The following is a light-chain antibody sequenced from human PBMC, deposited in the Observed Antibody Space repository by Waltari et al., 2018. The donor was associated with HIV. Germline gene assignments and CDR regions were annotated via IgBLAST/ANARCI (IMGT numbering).Light chain of an antibody. CDR2: NNN. CDR1: SSNIGSNT. V-gene: IGLV1-44*01. CDR3: AAWDVSLNGVI. Sequence: QSVLTQPPSASGTPGQRVTISCSGSSSNIGSNTLNWYHQLPGTAPKLLIYNNNQRPSGVPDRFSGSKSGTSASLAISGLQSEDEADYYCAAWDVSLNGVIFGGGTKLTVL. J-gene: IGLJ2*01.